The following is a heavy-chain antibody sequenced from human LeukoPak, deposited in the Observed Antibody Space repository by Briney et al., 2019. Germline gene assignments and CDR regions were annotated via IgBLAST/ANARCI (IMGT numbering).Heavy chain of an antibody. V-gene: IGHV3-30*02. CDR1: AFTFRSYG. CDR2: IRYHGSDK. J-gene: IGHJ4*02. CDR3: AKGGGYYDSRLDY. Sequence: PGGSLRLSCAASAFTFRSYGMHWVRQAPGKGLEWVAFIRYHGSDKYYADSVKGRFIISRDNSKNTLYLKMNSLRAEDTAVYYCAKGGGYYDSRLDYWGQGTLVTVSS. D-gene: IGHD3-22*01.